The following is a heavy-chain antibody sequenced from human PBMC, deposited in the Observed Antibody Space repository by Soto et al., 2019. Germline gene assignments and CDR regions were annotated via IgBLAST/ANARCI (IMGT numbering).Heavy chain of an antibody. CDR3: ARDIKSLNGVSAFDI. V-gene: IGHV4-31*03. D-gene: IGHD2-8*01. Sequence: QVQLQESGPGLVKPSQTLSLTCTVSGGSISSGGYYWSWIRQHPGKGLEWIGYIYYSGSTSYNPSLKSRVTISVDTSKNHVSLKLSSVTAADTAVYYCARDIKSLNGVSAFDIWGQGTMVTVSS. CDR2: IYYSGST. CDR1: GGSISSGGYY. J-gene: IGHJ3*02.